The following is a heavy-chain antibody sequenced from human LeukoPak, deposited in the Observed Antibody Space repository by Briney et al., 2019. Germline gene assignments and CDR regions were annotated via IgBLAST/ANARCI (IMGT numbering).Heavy chain of an antibody. CDR1: GYSISSGYY. D-gene: IGHD4-17*01. CDR3: ARTHYDYGDYEGFDY. Sequence: SETLSLTCAVSGYSISSGYYRGWIRQPPGKGLEWIGSIYHSGSTYYNPSLKSRVTISVDTSKNQFSLKLSSVTAADTAVYYCARTHYDYGDYEGFDYWGQGTLVTVSS. J-gene: IGHJ4*02. CDR2: IYHSGST. V-gene: IGHV4-38-2*01.